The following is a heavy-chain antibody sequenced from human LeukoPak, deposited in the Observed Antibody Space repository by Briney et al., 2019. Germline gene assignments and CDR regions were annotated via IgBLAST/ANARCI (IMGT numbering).Heavy chain of an antibody. Sequence: PGGSLRLSCAASGFKFSRYTMNWVRQAPGKGLEWVSSISSSSSYIYYADSVKGRFTISRDNAKNSLYLQMNSLRAEDTAVYYCARFHYDYVWGSYGAIDYWGQGTLVTVSS. CDR3: ARFHYDYVWGSYGAIDY. CDR2: ISSSSSYI. J-gene: IGHJ4*02. CDR1: GFKFSRYT. D-gene: IGHD3-16*01. V-gene: IGHV3-21*01.